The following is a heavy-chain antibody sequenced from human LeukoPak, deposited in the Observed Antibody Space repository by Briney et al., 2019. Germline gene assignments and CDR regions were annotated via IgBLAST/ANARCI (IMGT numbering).Heavy chain of an antibody. CDR3: ARLGGGSYYYYYYYGMDV. CDR2: IYYSGST. CDR1: GGSISSGDYY. Sequence: PSETLSLTCTVSGGSISSGDYYWSWIRQPPGKGLEWIGSIYYSGSTYYNPSLKSRVTISVDTSKNQFSLKLSSVTAADTAVYYCARLGGGSYYYYYYYGMDVWGQGTTVTVSS. D-gene: IGHD1-26*01. J-gene: IGHJ6*02. V-gene: IGHV4-39*01.